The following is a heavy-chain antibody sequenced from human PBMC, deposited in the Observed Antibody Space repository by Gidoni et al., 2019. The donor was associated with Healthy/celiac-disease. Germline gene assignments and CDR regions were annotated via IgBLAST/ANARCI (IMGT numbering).Heavy chain of an antibody. CDR3: ARVQLWWGRHYFDY. V-gene: IGHV4-34*01. CDR1: GGSFSGYY. J-gene: IGHJ4*02. Sequence: QVQLQQWGAGLLKPSETLSLTCAVYGGSFSGYYWSWIRQPPGKGLEWIGEINHSGSTNYNPSLKSRVTISVDTSKNQFSLKLSSVTAADTAVYYCARVQLWWGRHYFDYWGQGTLVTVSS. D-gene: IGHD5-18*01. CDR2: INHSGST.